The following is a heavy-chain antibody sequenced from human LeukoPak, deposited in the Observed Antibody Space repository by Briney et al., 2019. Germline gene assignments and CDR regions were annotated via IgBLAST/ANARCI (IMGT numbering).Heavy chain of an antibody. CDR1: GYIFTSSW. J-gene: IGHJ4*02. CDR2: IYPGDSDT. Sequence: GESLKISRKGSGYIFTSSWTGWVRQLPGKGLEWMGIIYPGDSDTRYSPSFQGQVTISAGKSISTAYLQWSSLKASDTAMYYCTRLIGSNTIDYWGQGTLVTVSS. D-gene: IGHD2-2*01. V-gene: IGHV5-51*01. CDR3: TRLIGSNTIDY.